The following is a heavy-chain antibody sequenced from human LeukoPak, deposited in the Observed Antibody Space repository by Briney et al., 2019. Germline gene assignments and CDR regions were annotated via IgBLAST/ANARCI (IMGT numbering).Heavy chain of an antibody. CDR1: GGSISSGSYY. V-gene: IGHV4-61*02. CDR2: IYTSGST. CDR3: ARDRQWLGLYYFDY. Sequence: SETLSLTCTVSGGSISSGSYYWSWIRQPAGKGLEWIGRIYTSGSTNYNPSLKSRVTMSVDTSKNQFSLKLSSVTAADTAVYYCARDRQWLGLYYFDYWGQGTLVTVSS. D-gene: IGHD6-19*01. J-gene: IGHJ4*02.